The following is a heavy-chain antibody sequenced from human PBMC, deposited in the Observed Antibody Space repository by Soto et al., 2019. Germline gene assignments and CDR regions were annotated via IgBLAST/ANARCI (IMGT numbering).Heavy chain of an antibody. D-gene: IGHD6-13*01. CDR2: TFHSGST. CDR3: AREIAPAGVPYQYMDV. CDR1: GGSFTSYF. V-gene: IGHV4-59*01. Sequence: PSETLSLTCTVSGGSFTSYFWSWIRQSPGKGLEWIGYTFHSGSTNYNPSLKSRVTMSADTSKNQFSLELNSVTAADAAVYYCAREIAPAGVPYQYMDVSGKGTQATLSS. J-gene: IGHJ6*03.